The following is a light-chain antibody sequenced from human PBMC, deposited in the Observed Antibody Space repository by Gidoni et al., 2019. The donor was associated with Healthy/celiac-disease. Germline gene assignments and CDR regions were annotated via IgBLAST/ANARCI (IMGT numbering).Light chain of an antibody. CDR1: TGAVTSGHY. CDR3: LLSYSGARPAV. J-gene: IGLJ7*01. Sequence: QAVVTQKPSLTVSPGGTVTLTCGSSTGAVTSGHYPYWFQQKPGQAPRTLLYDTSNKHSWTPARFSGSLLGGKAALTLSGAQPEDEAEYYGLLSYSGARPAVFGGGTQLTVL. CDR2: DTS. V-gene: IGLV7-46*01.